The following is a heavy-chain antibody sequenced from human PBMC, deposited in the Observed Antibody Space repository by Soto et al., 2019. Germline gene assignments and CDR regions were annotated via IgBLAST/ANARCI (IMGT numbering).Heavy chain of an antibody. D-gene: IGHD3-16*02. J-gene: IGHJ4*02. Sequence: EVQLLESGGGLVQPGGSLRPSCAASGFPFSSYAMSWVRQAPGKGLEWVSGIRGNGGTTYYADSVKGRFTISRDNSKNSLYLQMKSLRAEDTAVYYCAKVGAIVTVTPIPPTAYRGQGTLVTVSS. CDR1: GFPFSSYA. V-gene: IGHV3-23*01. CDR2: IRGNGGTT. CDR3: AKVGAIVTVTPIPPTAY.